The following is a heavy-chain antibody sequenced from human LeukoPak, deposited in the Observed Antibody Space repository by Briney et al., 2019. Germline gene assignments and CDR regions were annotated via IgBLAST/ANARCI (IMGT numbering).Heavy chain of an antibody. V-gene: IGHV4-4*09. D-gene: IGHD1-7*01. CDR3: ARHEGWNYWFDP. CDR1: GGSISSYY. Sequence: SETLSLTCTVSGGSISSYYWSWIRRPPGKGLEWIGYIYTSGSTNYNPSLKSRVTISVDTSKNQFSLKLSSVTAADTAVYYCARHEGWNYWFDPWGQGTLVTVSS. CDR2: IYTSGST. J-gene: IGHJ5*02.